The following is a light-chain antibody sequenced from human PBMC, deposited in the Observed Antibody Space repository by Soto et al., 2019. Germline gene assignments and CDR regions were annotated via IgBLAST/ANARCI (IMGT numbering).Light chain of an antibody. CDR1: QSVSSSY. CDR3: QQYGSSPLT. Sequence: EIVLTQSPGTLSLSPGERATLSCRASQSVSSSYLAWYQQKPGQAPRLLIYAASSRATGIPDRFSGSGSGTDFTLTISRLGPEDFAVYYCQQYGSSPLTFGGGTKVEIK. V-gene: IGKV3-20*01. CDR2: AAS. J-gene: IGKJ4*01.